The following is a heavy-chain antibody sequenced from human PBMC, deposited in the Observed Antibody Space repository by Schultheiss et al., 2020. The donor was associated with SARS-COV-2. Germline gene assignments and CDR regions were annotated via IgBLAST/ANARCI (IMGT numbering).Heavy chain of an antibody. CDR3: ARADGYSYGQFIDY. V-gene: IGHV4-59*01. Sequence: SETLSLTCTVSGGSISSYYWSWIRQPPGKGLEWIGYIYYSGSTNYNPSLKSRVTISVDTSKNQFSLKLSSVTAADTAVYYCARADGYSYGQFIDYWGQGTLVTVSS. J-gene: IGHJ4*02. CDR2: IYYSGST. D-gene: IGHD5-18*01. CDR1: GGSISSYY.